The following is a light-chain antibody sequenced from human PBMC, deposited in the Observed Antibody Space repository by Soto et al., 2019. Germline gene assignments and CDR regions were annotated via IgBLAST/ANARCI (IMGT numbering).Light chain of an antibody. V-gene: IGKV1-33*01. CDR2: DAS. CDR3: QQYDSIPFT. Sequence: DIQMTQSPSSLSASVGDRVTITCQASQDISKYLNWYQQKPGKAPKLLIYDASNLEAAVPSRFSGTGSGTFYTFTISSLHPEDFATYHCQQYDSIPFTFGPGTKVDIK. J-gene: IGKJ3*01. CDR1: QDISKY.